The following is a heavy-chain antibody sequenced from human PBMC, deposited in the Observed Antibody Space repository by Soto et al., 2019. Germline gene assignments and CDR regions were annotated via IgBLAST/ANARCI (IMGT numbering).Heavy chain of an antibody. CDR1: GGSISSGGYY. CDR3: ARDLHATGYSSSWYWFDP. Sequence: SETLSLTCTVSGGSISSGGYYWSWIRQHPGKGLEWIGYIYYSGSTYYNPSLKSRVTISVDTSKNQFSLKLSSVTAADTAVYYCARDLHATGYSSSWYWFDPWGQGTLVTVSS. D-gene: IGHD6-13*01. V-gene: IGHV4-31*03. CDR2: IYYSGST. J-gene: IGHJ5*02.